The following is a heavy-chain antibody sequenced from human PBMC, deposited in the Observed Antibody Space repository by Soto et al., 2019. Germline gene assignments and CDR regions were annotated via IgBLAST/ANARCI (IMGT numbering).Heavy chain of an antibody. Sequence: SETLSLTCTVSGGSISSYYWSWIRQPPGKGLEWIGYIYYSGSTNYNPSLKSRVTISVDTSKNQFSLKLSSVTAADTAVYYCARLRGYSYGPTRGSFDYWGQGTLVTVSS. J-gene: IGHJ4*02. D-gene: IGHD5-18*01. CDR1: GGSISSYY. CDR3: ARLRGYSYGPTRGSFDY. V-gene: IGHV4-59*01. CDR2: IYYSGST.